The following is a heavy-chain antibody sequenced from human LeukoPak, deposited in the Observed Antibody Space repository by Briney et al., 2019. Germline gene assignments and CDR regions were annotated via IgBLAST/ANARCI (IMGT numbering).Heavy chain of an antibody. D-gene: IGHD6-13*01. CDR2: IYSGGST. J-gene: IGHJ4*02. CDR3: ASQPSNSSSWYTQFDY. V-gene: IGHV3-53*01. CDR1: GFTVSSNY. Sequence: GSLRLSCAASGFTVSSNYMSWVRQAPGKGLEWVSVIYSGGSTYYADSVKGRFTISRDNSKNTLYLQMNSLRAEDTAVYYCASQPSNSSSWYTQFDYWGQGTLVTVSS.